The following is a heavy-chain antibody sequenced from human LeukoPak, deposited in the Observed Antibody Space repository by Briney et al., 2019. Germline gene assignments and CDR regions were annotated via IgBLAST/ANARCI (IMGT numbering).Heavy chain of an antibody. CDR1: GFTFSSYG. CDR3: ARAEGDYYYYFYMDV. CDR2: ISDTGGST. V-gene: IGHV3-23*01. J-gene: IGHJ6*03. Sequence: GGSLRLSCAASGFTFSSYGMSWVRQAPGKGLEWVSAISDTGGSTYYADSVKGRFAISRDNSKNTLYLQMNSLRAEDTAVYYCARAEGDYYYYFYMDVWGKGTTVTVSS.